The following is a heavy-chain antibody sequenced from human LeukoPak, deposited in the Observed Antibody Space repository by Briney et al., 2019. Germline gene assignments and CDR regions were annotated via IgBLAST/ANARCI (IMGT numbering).Heavy chain of an antibody. CDR1: GFTFRSYD. Sequence: HPGGPLRLSCAASGFTFRSYDMHGVRQAPGKGLEGVAFISYGGGNKYYADPVRARFPLSRDNPKNTLYLQMNILRAEDTAVYYCVYRPNWGQGTLVTVSS. J-gene: IGHJ4*02. D-gene: IGHD2-2*02. CDR3: VYRPN. V-gene: IGHV3-30*04. CDR2: ISYGGGNK.